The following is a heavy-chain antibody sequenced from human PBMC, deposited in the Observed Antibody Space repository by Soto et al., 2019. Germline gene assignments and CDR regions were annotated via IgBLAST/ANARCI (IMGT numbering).Heavy chain of an antibody. D-gene: IGHD3-3*01. Sequence: SGPTLVKPTQTLTLTCTFSGFSLSTSGMCVSWIRQPPGKALEWLARIDWDDDKYYSTSLKTRLTISKDTSKNQVVLTMTNMDPVDTATYYCARTVITIFMRGPNYYMDVWGKGTTVTVSS. J-gene: IGHJ6*03. CDR3: ARTVITIFMRGPNYYMDV. CDR2: IDWDDDK. CDR1: GFSLSTSGMC. V-gene: IGHV2-70*11.